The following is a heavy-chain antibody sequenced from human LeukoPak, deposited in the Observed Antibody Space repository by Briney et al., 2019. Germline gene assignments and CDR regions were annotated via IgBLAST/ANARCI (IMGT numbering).Heavy chain of an antibody. Sequence: PGGSLRLSCTASGFSFSNYGMHWVRQAPGKGLEWVTAISYDGSNKYYADSVKGRVTISRDNSKNTLYLQMNSLRAEDTAVYYCVKGYYDFDYWGQGTLVTVSS. CDR1: GFSFSNYG. V-gene: IGHV3-30*18. D-gene: IGHD3-3*01. CDR3: VKGYYDFDY. CDR2: ISYDGSNK. J-gene: IGHJ4*02.